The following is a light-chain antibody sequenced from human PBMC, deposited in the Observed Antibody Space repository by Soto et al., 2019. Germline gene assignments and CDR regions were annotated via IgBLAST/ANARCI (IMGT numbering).Light chain of an antibody. Sequence: DVVLTQSPLSLPVTPGEPASISCRSSQSLLDSAGFVYLDWYLQKPGHSPQLLIYLGSNRASGVPDRFSGSVLRTDFTLRISRVEAEDVGIYYCMQSLHTPRFTFGPGTKVDLK. CDR3: MQSLHTPRFT. CDR1: QSLLDSAGFVY. J-gene: IGKJ3*01. V-gene: IGKV2-28*01. CDR2: LGS.